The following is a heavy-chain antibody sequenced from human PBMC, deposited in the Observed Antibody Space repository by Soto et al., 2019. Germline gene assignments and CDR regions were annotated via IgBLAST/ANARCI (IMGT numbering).Heavy chain of an antibody. Sequence: QVQLVQSGAEVKKPGASVKVSCKASGYTFTSYGISWVRQAPGQGLAWMGWIIAYNGNTNYAQKLQGRVTMTTDTSTSTAYMELRSLRSDDTAVYYCASYHLNSYYYGMDVWGQGTTVTVSS. CDR2: IIAYNGNT. CDR1: GYTFTSYG. CDR3: ASYHLNSYYYGMDV. J-gene: IGHJ6*02. V-gene: IGHV1-18*01.